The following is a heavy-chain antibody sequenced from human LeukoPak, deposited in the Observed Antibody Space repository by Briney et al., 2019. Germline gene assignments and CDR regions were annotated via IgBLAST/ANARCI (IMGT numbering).Heavy chain of an antibody. D-gene: IGHD6-19*01. CDR1: GGSISSGGYY. J-gene: IGHJ4*02. Sequence: PSQTLSLTCTVSGGSISSGGYYWSWIRQPPGKGLEWIGEINHSGSTNYNPSLKSRVTISVDTSKNQFSLKLSSVAAADTAVYYCARGSSGWAFDYWGQGTLVTVSS. CDR2: INHSGST. V-gene: IGHV4-30-2*01. CDR3: ARGSSGWAFDY.